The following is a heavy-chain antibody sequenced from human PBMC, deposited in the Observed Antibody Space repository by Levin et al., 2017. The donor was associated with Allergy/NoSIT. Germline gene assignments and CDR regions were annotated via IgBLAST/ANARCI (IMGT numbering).Heavy chain of an antibody. J-gene: IGHJ4*02. CDR2: IRPTGART. V-gene: IGHV3-23*01. CDR1: GFTFSSSA. CDR3: AKETGGSGWYTVDY. D-gene: IGHD6-13*01. Sequence: PGGSLRLSCAASGFTFSSSAMDWVRQAPGEGLQWVSAIRPTGARTYYTDSVKGRFTISRDHSRNTVYLQMNNLRAEDTAKYYCAKETGGSGWYTVDYWGRGTLVTVS.